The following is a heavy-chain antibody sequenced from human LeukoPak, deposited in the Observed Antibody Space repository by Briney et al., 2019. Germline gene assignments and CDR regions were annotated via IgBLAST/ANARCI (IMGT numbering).Heavy chain of an antibody. CDR1: GGTFSSYA. V-gene: IGHV1-2*02. Sequence: VASVKVSCKASGGTFSSYAISWVRQAPGQGLEWMGWINPNSGGTNYAQKFQGRVTMTRDTSISTAYMELSRLRSDDTAVYYCARDSIGYCSSTSCWRGATLDYWGQGTLVTVSS. CDR2: INPNSGGT. D-gene: IGHD2-2*01. CDR3: ARDSIGYCSSTSCWRGATLDY. J-gene: IGHJ4*02.